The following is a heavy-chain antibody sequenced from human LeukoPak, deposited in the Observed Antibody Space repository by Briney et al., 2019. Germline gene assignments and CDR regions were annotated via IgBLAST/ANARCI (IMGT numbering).Heavy chain of an antibody. CDR1: GGSISSGGYY. CDR2: VYYSGST. J-gene: IGHJ6*02. D-gene: IGHD6-13*01. Sequence: SETLSLTCTVPGGSISSGGYYWSWIRQHPGKGLEWIGYVYYSGSTYYNPSLKSRVTISVDTSKNQFSLKLSSVTAADTAVYYCATGGEQQLSGSVYYGMDVWGQGTTVTVSS. CDR3: ATGGEQQLSGSVYYGMDV. V-gene: IGHV4-31*03.